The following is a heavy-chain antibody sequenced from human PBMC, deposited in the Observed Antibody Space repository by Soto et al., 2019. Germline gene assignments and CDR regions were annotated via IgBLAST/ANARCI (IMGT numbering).Heavy chain of an antibody. D-gene: IGHD1-1*01. CDR3: ARVAAIRGRQRGALDY. CDR1: GGTFSSYA. CDR2: IIPIFGTA. J-gene: IGHJ4*02. Sequence: QVQLVQSAAEVKKPGSSVKVSCKASGGTFSSYAISWVRQAPGQGLEWMGGIIPIFGTANYAQKFQGRVTITADESTSTAYMELSSLRSEDTAVYYCARVAAIRGRQRGALDYWGQGTLVTVSS. V-gene: IGHV1-69*01.